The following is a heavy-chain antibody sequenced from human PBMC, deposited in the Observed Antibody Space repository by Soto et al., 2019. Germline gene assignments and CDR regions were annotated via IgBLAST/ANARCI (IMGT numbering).Heavy chain of an antibody. CDR3: ARGQSHGGFDI. D-gene: IGHD4-17*01. CDR1: GFGFSTSD. CDR2: ITHDGGRQ. V-gene: IGHV3-30-3*01. J-gene: IGHJ3*02. Sequence: QLQLVESGGGVVQPGTSLRLSCAASGFGFSTSDIHWVRQGPGKGPEWVAHITHDGGRQYYADSVKGRFTISRDSAKNMVYLQMNSLRLEDTAVYYCARGQSHGGFDIWGQGTMFTLSS.